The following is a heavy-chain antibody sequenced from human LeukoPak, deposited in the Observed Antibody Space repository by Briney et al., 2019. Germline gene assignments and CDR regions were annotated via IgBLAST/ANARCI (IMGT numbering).Heavy chain of an antibody. J-gene: IGHJ4*02. CDR1: GGSISSYY. CDR2: IYYSGST. Sequence: SETLSLTCTVSGGSISSYYWSWIRQPPGKGLEWIGYIYYSGSTNYNPSLKSRVTISVDTSKNQFSLKLSSVTAADTAVYYCASWGDYDSSGIFDYWGQGTLVTVSS. CDR3: ASWGDYDSSGIFDY. D-gene: IGHD3-22*01. V-gene: IGHV4-59*12.